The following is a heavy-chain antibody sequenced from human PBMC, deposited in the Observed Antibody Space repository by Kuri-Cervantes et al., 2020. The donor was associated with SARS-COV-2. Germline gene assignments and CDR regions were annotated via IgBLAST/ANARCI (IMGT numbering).Heavy chain of an antibody. CDR1: GASVSSHSPA. D-gene: IGHD2-21*01. CDR3: VREEIYCGGDCYYFDY. V-gene: IGHV6-1*01. CDR2: TYYRFKWYN. Sequence: SQSMSLACALSGASVSSHSPAWNWTMQSPSRGLESLGGTYYRFKWYNDYAVSVKSRITINPDTSKNQFPLQLNSVTPEDTAVYYCVREEIYCGGDCYYFDYWGQGTLVTVSS. J-gene: IGHJ4*02.